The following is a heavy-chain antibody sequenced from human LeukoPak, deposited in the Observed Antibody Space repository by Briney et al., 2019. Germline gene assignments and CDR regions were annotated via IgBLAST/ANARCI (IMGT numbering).Heavy chain of an antibody. Sequence: SETLSLTCAVYGGSFSGYYWSWIRQPTGKGLEWIGEIHRSGSPNYNPSLKSRVTISVDASKNQFSLKLSAVTAADTAVYYCAQAGIAVTEIDYWGRGTLVSVSS. CDR2: IHRSGSP. CDR3: AQAGIAVTEIDY. D-gene: IGHD6-19*01. V-gene: IGHV4-34*01. J-gene: IGHJ4*02. CDR1: GGSFSGYY.